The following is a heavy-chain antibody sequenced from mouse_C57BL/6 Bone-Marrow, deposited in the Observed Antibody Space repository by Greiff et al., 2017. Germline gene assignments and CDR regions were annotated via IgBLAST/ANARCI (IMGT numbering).Heavy chain of an antibody. CDR3: AKKRIDYGYFDY. CDR1: GFSLTSYG. CDR2: IWSGGST. J-gene: IGHJ2*01. D-gene: IGHD1-1*01. V-gene: IGHV2-4*01. Sequence: QVQLKESGPGLVQPSQRLSITCTVSGFSLTSYGVHWVRQPPGKGLEWLGVIWSGGSTDYNAAFISRLSISKDNSKSQVFFKMNSLQADDTAIYYCAKKRIDYGYFDYWGQGTTLTVSS.